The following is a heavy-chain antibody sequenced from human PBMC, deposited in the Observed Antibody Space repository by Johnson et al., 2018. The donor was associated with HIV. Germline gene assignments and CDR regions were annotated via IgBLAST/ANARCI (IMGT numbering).Heavy chain of an antibody. CDR2: IKLDGSDQ. CDR3: ARKGDAFDI. V-gene: IGHV3-7*03. Sequence: VQLVESGGGVVQPGGSLRLSCAASGFTVSSNYMSWVRQAPGTGLEWVATIKLDGSDQYYLDSVKGRFTISRDNGRNSLYLQMNSLRAEDTAVYYCARKGDAFDIWGQGTMVTVSS. J-gene: IGHJ3*02. CDR1: GFTVSSNY.